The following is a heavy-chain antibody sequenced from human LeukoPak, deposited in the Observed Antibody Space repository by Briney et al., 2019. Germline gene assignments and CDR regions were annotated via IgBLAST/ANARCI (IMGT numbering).Heavy chain of an antibody. CDR3: AKDLGSGGSWDAFDI. CDR2: ISSSSSYI. Sequence: PGGSLRLSCAASGFTFSSYSMNWVRQAPGKGLEWVSSISSSSSYIYYADSVEGRFTISRDNAKNSLYLQMNSLRAEDTAVYYCAKDLGSGGSWDAFDIWGQGTMVTVSS. V-gene: IGHV3-21*01. D-gene: IGHD2-15*01. J-gene: IGHJ3*02. CDR1: GFTFSSYS.